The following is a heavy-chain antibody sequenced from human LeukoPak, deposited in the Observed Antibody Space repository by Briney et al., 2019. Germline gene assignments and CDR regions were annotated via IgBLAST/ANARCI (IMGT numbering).Heavy chain of an antibody. D-gene: IGHD1-26*01. CDR2: ISSTSSNI. Sequence: QPGGSLRLSCAASGYPFSSFSMNWVRQAPGKGLEWVSYISSTSSNIYYADSVQGRFTVSRDNVKNSLYLQMNSLRDDDTAVYYCARDLISGHYTFDYWGQGTLVTVSS. J-gene: IGHJ4*02. V-gene: IGHV3-48*02. CDR3: ARDLISGHYTFDY. CDR1: GYPFSSFS.